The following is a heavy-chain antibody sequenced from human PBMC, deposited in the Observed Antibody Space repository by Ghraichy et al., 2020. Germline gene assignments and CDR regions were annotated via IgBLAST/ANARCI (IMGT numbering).Heavy chain of an antibody. CDR2: INHSGST. CDR3: ARGRRVAVASKNNWFDP. CDR1: GGSFSGYY. Sequence: GSLILSCAVYGGSFSGYYWSWIRQPPGKGLEWIGEINHSGSTNYNPSLKSRVTISVDTSKNQFSLKLSSVTAADTAVYYCARGRRVAVASKNNWFDPWGQGTLVTVSS. D-gene: IGHD6-19*01. J-gene: IGHJ5*02. V-gene: IGHV4-34*01.